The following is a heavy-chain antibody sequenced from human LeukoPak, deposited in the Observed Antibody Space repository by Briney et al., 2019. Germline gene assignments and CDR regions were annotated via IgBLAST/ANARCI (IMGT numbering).Heavy chain of an antibody. CDR1: GFTFSDYE. CDR3: ARVSANYFDY. D-gene: IGHD2-8*01. J-gene: IGHJ4*02. V-gene: IGHV3-48*03. Sequence: GGSLRLSCAASGFTFSDYEMNWVRQAPGKGLEWVSYISSSGGTTYYADSVRGRFTISRDNAKHSLYLQINSLRAEDTAVYYCARVSANYFDYWGQGTLVTVSS. CDR2: ISSSGGTT.